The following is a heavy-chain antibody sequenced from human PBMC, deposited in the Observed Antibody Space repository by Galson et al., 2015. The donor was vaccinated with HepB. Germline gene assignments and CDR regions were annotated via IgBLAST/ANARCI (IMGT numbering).Heavy chain of an antibody. CDR2: IRIKTSNYAT. CDR1: GFSFSGSA. D-gene: IGHD2-8*02. Sequence: SLRLSCAASGFSFSGSAMHWVRQASGKGLEWVGHIRIKTSNYATAYAASLKGRFTISRDDSKNTVYLQMNSLETEDTAVYYCTTCSGGECYPFDSWGQGTLVTVSS. V-gene: IGHV3-73*01. J-gene: IGHJ4*02. CDR3: TTCSGGECYPFDS.